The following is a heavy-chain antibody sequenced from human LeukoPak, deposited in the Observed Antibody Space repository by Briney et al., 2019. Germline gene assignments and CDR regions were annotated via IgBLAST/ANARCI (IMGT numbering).Heavy chain of an antibody. CDR3: ARNSTYSSRWFDP. D-gene: IGHD6-19*01. V-gene: IGHV4-59*01. Sequence: PSETLSLTCTVSGSSISANYWSWSRQPPGKGLEWIGYIYYSGSTNYNPSLKNRVTISVDTSKNQFSLKLSSVTAADTGVYYCARNSTYSSRWFDPWGQGTLVTVSS. CDR1: GSSISANY. J-gene: IGHJ5*02. CDR2: IYYSGST.